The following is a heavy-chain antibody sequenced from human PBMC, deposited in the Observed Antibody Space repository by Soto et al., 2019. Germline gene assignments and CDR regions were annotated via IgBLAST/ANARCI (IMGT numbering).Heavy chain of an antibody. CDR1: GFTFSSYG. V-gene: IGHV3-30*18. J-gene: IGHJ4*02. CDR2: ISYDGSNK. Sequence: QPGGSLSLSCAASGFTFSSYGMHWVRQAPGKGLEWVAVISYDGSNKYYADSVKGRFTISRDNSKNTLYLQMNSLRAEDTAVYYCAKGVLGAPLGYWGQGTLVTVSS. D-gene: IGHD3-10*01. CDR3: AKGVLGAPLGY.